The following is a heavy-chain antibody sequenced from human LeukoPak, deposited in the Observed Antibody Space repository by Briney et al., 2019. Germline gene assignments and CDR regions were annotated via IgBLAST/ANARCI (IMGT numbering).Heavy chain of an antibody. CDR3: AKDVAAAGIFDY. J-gene: IGHJ4*02. CDR2: ISGSGGST. D-gene: IGHD6-13*01. Sequence: PGGSLRLSCAASGFTFSSYAMSWVRQAPGKGLEWVSAISGSGGSTYYAGSVKGRFTISRGNSKNTLYLQMNSLRAEDTAVYYCAKDVAAAGIFDYWGQGTLVTVSS. V-gene: IGHV3-23*01. CDR1: GFTFSSYA.